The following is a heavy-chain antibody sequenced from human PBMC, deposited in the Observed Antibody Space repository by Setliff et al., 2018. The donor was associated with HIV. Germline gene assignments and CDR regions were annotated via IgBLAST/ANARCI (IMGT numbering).Heavy chain of an antibody. CDR3: ARGAGYENRRYYNYGFDV. CDR1: GGSISSHY. V-gene: IGHV4-59*11. Sequence: SETLSLTCTVSGGSISSHYWSWIRQPPGKGLEWIGYVHHSGTTNSKPSLRSRVTISVDTSKNQFALKLRSVTAADTAVYYCARGAGYENRRYYNYGFDVWGRGITVTVSS. D-gene: IGHD5-12*01. J-gene: IGHJ6*02. CDR2: VHHSGTT.